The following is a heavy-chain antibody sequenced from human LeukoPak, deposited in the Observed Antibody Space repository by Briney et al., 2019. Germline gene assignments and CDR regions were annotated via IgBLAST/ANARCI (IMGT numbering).Heavy chain of an antibody. D-gene: IGHD3-10*01. J-gene: IGHJ6*02. Sequence: PSETLSLTCTVSGGTISRYYWSWIWQSPGGGLEWIGYIYSSGSTNSNPSLKSRVSISVDMSKNEFSLKLNSVTAADTAVYYCARDSRGNFYYYGMDVWGQGTTVTVSS. CDR1: GGTISRYY. V-gene: IGHV4-59*01. CDR2: IYSSGST. CDR3: ARDSRGNFYYYGMDV.